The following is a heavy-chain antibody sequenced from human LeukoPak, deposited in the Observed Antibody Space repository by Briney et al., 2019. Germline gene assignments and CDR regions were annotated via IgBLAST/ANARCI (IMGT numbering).Heavy chain of an antibody. J-gene: IGHJ4*02. CDR3: ARARGPGAGGYFDY. CDR2: ISHSGTT. D-gene: IGHD3-10*01. CDR1: GGSISSYS. Sequence: SETLSLTCIVSGGSISSYSWNWIRQSPGKGLEWVGYISHSGTTSYNSSLKSRVTISVDTSKNQLSLKLTSVTAADTAVYYCARARGPGAGGYFDYWGQGTLVTVSS. V-gene: IGHV4-59*08.